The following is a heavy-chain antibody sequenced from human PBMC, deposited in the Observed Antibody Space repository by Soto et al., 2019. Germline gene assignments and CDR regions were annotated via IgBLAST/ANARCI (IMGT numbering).Heavy chain of an antibody. D-gene: IGHD3-10*01. Sequence: QVQLVESGGGVVQPGRSLRLSCAASGFTFSSYGMHWVRQAPGKGLEWVAVISYDGSNKYYADSVKGRFTISRDNSKXXXXXQXXXLRAEDTAVXYCAPWFGAFDYWGQGTLVTVSS. J-gene: IGHJ4*02. V-gene: IGHV3-30*03. CDR2: ISYDGSNK. CDR3: APWFGAFDY. CDR1: GFTFSSYG.